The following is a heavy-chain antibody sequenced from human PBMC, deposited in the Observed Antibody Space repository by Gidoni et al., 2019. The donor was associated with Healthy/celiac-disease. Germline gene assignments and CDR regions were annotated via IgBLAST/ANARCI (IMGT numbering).Heavy chain of an antibody. CDR2: ISAYNGNS. CDR3: AREEYSSSSWYYFDY. J-gene: IGHJ4*02. V-gene: IGHV1-18*01. D-gene: IGHD6-6*01. CDR1: GYTFTSYG. Sequence: QVQLVQSGAEVKKPGASVKVSCQASGYTFTSYGISWVRPAPGQGLEWMGWISAYNGNSNYAQKLQGRVTMTTDTSTSTAYMELRSLRADDTAVYYCAREEYSSSSWYYFDYWGQGTLVTVSS.